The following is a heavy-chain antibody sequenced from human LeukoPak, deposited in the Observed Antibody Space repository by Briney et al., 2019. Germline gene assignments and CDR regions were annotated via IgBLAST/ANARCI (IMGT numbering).Heavy chain of an antibody. D-gene: IGHD3-16*01. V-gene: IGHV3-23*01. CDR3: AKGGFFSSFDP. Sequence: GGALRLSFAASGFPFRNYAMTWVRQAPGKGLEWVSTVRGSGDRTIYADSVKGRFTISRDNYKNTLYLQMSSLRAEDTAVYFCAKGGFFSSFDPWGQGTRVTVSS. J-gene: IGHJ5*02. CDR1: GFPFRNYA. CDR2: VRGSGDRT.